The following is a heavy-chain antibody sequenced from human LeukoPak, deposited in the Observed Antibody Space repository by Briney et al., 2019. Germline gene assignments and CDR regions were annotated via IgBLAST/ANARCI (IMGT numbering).Heavy chain of an antibody. Sequence: SETLSLTCTVSGGSISSYYWSWIRQPAGKGLEWIGRIYTSGSTNYNPSLKSRVTMSVDTSKNQFSLKLSSVTAADTAVYYCARETRQLWLHYYYMDVWGKGTTVTVSS. V-gene: IGHV4-4*07. D-gene: IGHD5-18*01. J-gene: IGHJ6*03. CDR1: GGSISSYY. CDR3: ARETRQLWLHYYYMDV. CDR2: IYTSGST.